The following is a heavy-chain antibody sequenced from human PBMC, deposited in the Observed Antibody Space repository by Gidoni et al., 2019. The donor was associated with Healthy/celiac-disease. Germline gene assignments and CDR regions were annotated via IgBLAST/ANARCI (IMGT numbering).Heavy chain of an antibody. Sequence: EVQLVESGGGLVQHGRSLRLSCAASGFTFADYAMHWVRQAPGKGLEWVSGISWNSGSIGYADSVKGRFTISRDNAKNSLYLQMNSLRAEDTALYYCAKDISNDPRWQQGFDYWGQGTLVTVSS. V-gene: IGHV3-9*01. D-gene: IGHD1-1*01. J-gene: IGHJ4*02. CDR2: ISWNSGSI. CDR3: AKDISNDPRWQQGFDY. CDR1: GFTFADYA.